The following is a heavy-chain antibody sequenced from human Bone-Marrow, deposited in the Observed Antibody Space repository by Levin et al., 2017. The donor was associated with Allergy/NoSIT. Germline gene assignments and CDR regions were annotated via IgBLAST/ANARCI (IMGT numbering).Heavy chain of an antibody. CDR2: IFHTGST. V-gene: IGHV4-4*02. CDR1: GYSISGNNW. CDR3: TKGSQQGLYGMDV. J-gene: IGHJ6*02. Sequence: SQTLSLTCAVSGYSISGNNWWTWVRQPPGKGLEWIGEIFHTGSTNYNPSLKRRVTISIDKSKNQFSLRLGSVTAADTAIYYCTKGSQQGLYGMDVWGQGTTATVSS. D-gene: IGHD6-13*01.